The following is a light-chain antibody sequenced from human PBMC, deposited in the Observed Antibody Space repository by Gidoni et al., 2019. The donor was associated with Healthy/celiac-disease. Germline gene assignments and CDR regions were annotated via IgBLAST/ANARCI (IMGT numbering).Light chain of an antibody. J-gene: IGKJ4*01. CDR1: QSVSSY. CDR3: QQRSNWPPGLT. CDR2: DAS. V-gene: IGKV3-11*01. Sequence: EIVLTQSPATLSVSPGERATRSCRASQSVSSYLAWYQQQPGQAPRLLLYDASNRATGIPARFSGSGSGTDFTLTISILEPEDFAVYYCQQRSNWPPGLTFGGGTQVEIK.